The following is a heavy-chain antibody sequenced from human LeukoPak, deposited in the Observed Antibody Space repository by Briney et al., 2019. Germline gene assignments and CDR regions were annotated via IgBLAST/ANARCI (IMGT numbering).Heavy chain of an antibody. V-gene: IGHV3-23*01. D-gene: IGHD2-21*02. J-gene: IGHJ4*02. CDR3: AKDRLYFGDDFGDY. CDR2: ISSGSDHT. CDR1: GFTFSGYW. Sequence: GGSLRLSCAASGFTFSGYWMSWVRQAPGKELEWVSVISSGSDHTYYADSVKGRFAVFRDNSKNTLYLQMNSLRIEDTAIYYCAKDRLYFGDDFGDYWGQGALATVSS.